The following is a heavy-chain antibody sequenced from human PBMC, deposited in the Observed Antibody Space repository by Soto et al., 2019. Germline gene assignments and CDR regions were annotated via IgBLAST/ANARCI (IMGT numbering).Heavy chain of an antibody. CDR1: GGSISSSHY. V-gene: IGHV4-39*01. J-gene: IGHJ4*02. CDR2: VSYSGST. D-gene: IGHD1-20*01. Sequence: KSSETLSLTCTVSGGSISSSHYWGWIRQPPGKGLEWIGSVSYSGSTYYNPSFKSRVTISGDTSKNQFSLKVNSMTATDTAVYYCARHYNTGAFFDYWGQGTLVTVSS. CDR3: ARHYNTGAFFDY.